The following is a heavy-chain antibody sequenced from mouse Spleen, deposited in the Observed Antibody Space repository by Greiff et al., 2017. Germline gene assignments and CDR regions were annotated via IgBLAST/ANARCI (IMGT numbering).Heavy chain of an antibody. V-gene: IGHV5-9-1*01. J-gene: IGHJ4*01. CDR2: ISSGGSYT. Sequence: EVKLVESGGGLVKPGGSLKLSCAASGFTFSSYAMSWVRQTPEKRLEWVATISSGGSYTYYPDSVKGRFTISRDNAENTLYLQMSSLRSEDTAMYYCARYYGSSYKAMDYWGQGTSVTVSS. D-gene: IGHD1-1*01. CDR1: GFTFSSYA. CDR3: ARYYGSSYKAMDY.